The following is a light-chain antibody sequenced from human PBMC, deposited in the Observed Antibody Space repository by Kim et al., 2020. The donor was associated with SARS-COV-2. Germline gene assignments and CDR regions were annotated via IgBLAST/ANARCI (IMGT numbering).Light chain of an antibody. Sequence: VFTGQTASISCSGNKLGEKYVCWYQQRPGQSPVLVVYEDIKRPSGIPGRFSGSNSGNKATLTIRGTQAIDEADYYCQVWDITTAVFGGGTQLTVL. J-gene: IGLJ2*01. V-gene: IGLV3-1*01. CDR3: QVWDITTAV. CDR2: EDI. CDR1: KLGEKY.